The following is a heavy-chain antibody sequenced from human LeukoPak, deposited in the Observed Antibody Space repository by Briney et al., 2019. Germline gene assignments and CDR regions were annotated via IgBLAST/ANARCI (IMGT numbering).Heavy chain of an antibody. CDR1: GFTFSSYW. D-gene: IGHD1-1*01. V-gene: IGHV3-74*01. CDR2: INTDGSTI. CDR3: AKDRGSNWNGDYFDY. J-gene: IGHJ4*02. Sequence: GGSLRLSCAPSGFTFSSYWMHWVRQAPGKGLVWVSRINTDGSTITYADSVKGRFTISRDNAKNTLYLQMNSLRAEDTAVYYCAKDRGSNWNGDYFDYWGQGTLVTVSS.